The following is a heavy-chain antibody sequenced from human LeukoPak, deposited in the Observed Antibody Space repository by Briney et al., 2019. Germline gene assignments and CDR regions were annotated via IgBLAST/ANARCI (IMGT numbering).Heavy chain of an antibody. CDR1: GLTFSSYA. V-gene: IGHV3-23*01. CDR3: AKNIAVAGTGYFDY. J-gene: IGHJ4*02. Sequence: GGSLRLSCAASGLTFSSYAMSWVRQAPGKGLEWVTAISGSGGSTYYADSVKGRFTISRDNSKNTLYLQMNSLRAEDTAVYYCAKNIAVAGTGYFDYWGQGTLVTVSS. D-gene: IGHD6-19*01. CDR2: ISGSGGST.